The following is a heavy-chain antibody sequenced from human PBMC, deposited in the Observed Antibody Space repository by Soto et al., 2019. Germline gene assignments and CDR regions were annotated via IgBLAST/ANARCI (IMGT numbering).Heavy chain of an antibody. CDR3: ARTAGGRVRGALDI. Sequence: XGSLRLSCLASGFTFSSYGMHWVRQAPGKGLEWVAVIPNTENKKYYADSVKGRFTISRDNSQNTLFLQMDSLMSEDTAVYYCARTAGGRVRGALDIWGQGTMVTVSS. J-gene: IGHJ3*02. CDR1: GFTFSSYG. V-gene: IGHV3-30-3*01. CDR2: IPNTENKK. D-gene: IGHD6-13*01.